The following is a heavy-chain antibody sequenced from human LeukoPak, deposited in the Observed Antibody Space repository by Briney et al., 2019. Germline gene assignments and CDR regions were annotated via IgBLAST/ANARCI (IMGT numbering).Heavy chain of an antibody. Sequence: GASVKVSCKASGYTFTDYYMHWVQQAPGKGLEWMGRVDPEDGETIYAEKFQGRVTITADTSTDTAYMELSSLRSEDTAVYYCAIAWGRYCRGGSCYGGWGQGTLVTVSS. CDR2: VDPEDGET. CDR1: GYTFTDYY. V-gene: IGHV1-69-2*01. D-gene: IGHD2-15*01. CDR3: AIAWGRYCRGGSCYGG. J-gene: IGHJ4*02.